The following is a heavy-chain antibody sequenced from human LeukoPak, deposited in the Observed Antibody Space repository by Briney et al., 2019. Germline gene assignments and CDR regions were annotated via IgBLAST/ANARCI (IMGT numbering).Heavy chain of an antibody. D-gene: IGHD3-22*01. CDR3: ARGADNYYDSNYFDY. V-gene: IGHV3-30*03. CDR2: ISYDGSNK. J-gene: IGHJ4*02. CDR1: GFTFSSYG. Sequence: PGGSLRLSCAASGFTFSSYGMHWVRQAPGKGLEWVAVISYDGSNKYYADSVKGRFTISRDNSKNTLYLQMNSLRAEDTAVYYCARGADNYYDSNYFDYWGQGTPVTVSS.